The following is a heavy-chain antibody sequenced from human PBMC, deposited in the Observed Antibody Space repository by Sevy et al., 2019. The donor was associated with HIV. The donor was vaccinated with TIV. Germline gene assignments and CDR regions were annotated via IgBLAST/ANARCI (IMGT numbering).Heavy chain of an antibody. Sequence: SETLSLTCTVSGDSISNKYWSWIRQPPGKGLEWIGYFSHSGTTNYNPSLKRGITISEDTSKNQFSLKLTSVTAADTAVYYCARTLMFPLRTFRNIQFDYWGQGILVTVSS. CDR2: FSHSGTT. V-gene: IGHV4-59*01. CDR3: ARTLMFPLRTFRNIQFDY. D-gene: IGHD2-15*01. CDR1: GDSISNKY. J-gene: IGHJ4*02.